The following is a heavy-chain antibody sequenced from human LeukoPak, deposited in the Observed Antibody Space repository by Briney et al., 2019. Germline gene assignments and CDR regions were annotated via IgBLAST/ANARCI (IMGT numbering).Heavy chain of an antibody. D-gene: IGHD2-8*01. V-gene: IGHV3-20*04. CDR2: INWSSGST. J-gene: IGHJ3*02. Sequence: PGGSLRLSCAASGFTFDDYGMSWVRQAPGKGLEWVSCINWSSGSTDYADSVKGRFTISRDNAKNSLYLQMNSLRAEDTALYYCAREHTIVLMGSDDAFDIWGQGTMVTVSS. CDR1: GFTFDDYG. CDR3: AREHTIVLMGSDDAFDI.